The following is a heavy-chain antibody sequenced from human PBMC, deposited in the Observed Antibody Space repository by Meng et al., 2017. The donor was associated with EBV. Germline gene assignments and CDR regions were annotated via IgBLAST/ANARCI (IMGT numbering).Heavy chain of an antibody. CDR1: GFALSTRGVG. D-gene: IGHD6-6*01. CDR3: AHRIAARPFDY. Sequence: QIAFTDSCPLLVNPPQTLLLTCTSSGFALSTRGVGVGWICQPPGKALEWLALIYWDDDKRYSPSLTSRLTITKDTSNNQVVLTMTNMDPVDAATYYCAHRIAARPFDYWGQGTLVTVSS. J-gene: IGHJ4*02. CDR2: IYWDDDK. V-gene: IGHV2-5*02.